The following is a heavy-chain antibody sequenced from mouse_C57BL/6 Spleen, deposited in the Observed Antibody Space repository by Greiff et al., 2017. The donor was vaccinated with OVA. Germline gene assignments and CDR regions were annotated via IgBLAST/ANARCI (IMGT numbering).Heavy chain of an antibody. D-gene: IGHD2-3*01. J-gene: IGHJ3*01. CDR1: GYTFTSYW. CDR2: IHPNSGST. CDR3: ARDGYYSAWFAY. V-gene: IGHV1-64*01. Sequence: QVQLKQPGAELVKPGASVKLSCKASGYTFTSYWMHWVKQRPGQGLEWIGMIHPNSGSTNYNEKFKSKATLTVDKSSSTAYMQLSSLTSEDSAVYYCARDGYYSAWFAYWCQGTLVTVSA.